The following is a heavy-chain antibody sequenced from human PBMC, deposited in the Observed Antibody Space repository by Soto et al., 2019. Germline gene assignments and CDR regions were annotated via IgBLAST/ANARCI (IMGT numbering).Heavy chain of an antibody. V-gene: IGHV4-4*07. CDR1: GGSISSYY. D-gene: IGHD6-6*01. J-gene: IGHJ6*02. CDR3: ARDSREQLVYYYYGMDV. CDR2: IYTSGGT. Sequence: QVQLQESGPGLVKPSETLSLTCTVSGGSISSYYWSWIRQPAGKGLEWIGRIYTSGGTNYNPSLKSRVTMSVDTSKNQFSLKLSSVTAADTAVYYCARDSREQLVYYYYGMDVWGQGTTVTVSS.